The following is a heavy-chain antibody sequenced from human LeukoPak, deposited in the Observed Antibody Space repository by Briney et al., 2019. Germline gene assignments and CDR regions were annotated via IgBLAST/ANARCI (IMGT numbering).Heavy chain of an antibody. D-gene: IGHD6-6*01. CDR3: ARGVEYSSSSGLL. Sequence: PSETLSLTCTVSGGSISSYYWSWIRQPPGKGLEWIGYIYYSGSTNYNPSLKSRVNISVDTSRNQFSLKLSSVTAADTAVYYCARGVEYSSSSGLLWGQGTLVTVSS. CDR2: IYYSGST. J-gene: IGHJ1*01. V-gene: IGHV4-59*01. CDR1: GGSISSYY.